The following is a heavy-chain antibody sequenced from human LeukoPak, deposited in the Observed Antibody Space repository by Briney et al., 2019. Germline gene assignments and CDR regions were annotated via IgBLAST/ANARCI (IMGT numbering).Heavy chain of an antibody. CDR2: INAGNGNT. CDR1: GYTFSTYT. J-gene: IGHJ4*02. Sequence: ASVKVSCKASGYTFSTYTMHWVRQAPGQRLEWMGWINAGNGNTKYSQKFQGRVSITRDTSASTAYMEMSSLRCEDTAVYYCAREGGSGSYCDYWGQGTLVTVSS. V-gene: IGHV1-3*01. CDR3: AREGGSGSYCDY. D-gene: IGHD3-10*01.